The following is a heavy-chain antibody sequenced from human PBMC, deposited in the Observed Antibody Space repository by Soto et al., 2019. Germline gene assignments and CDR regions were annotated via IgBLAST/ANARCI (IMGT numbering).Heavy chain of an antibody. Sequence: QLQLPESGPGLVKPSETLSLTCTASGGSISSNSDYWGWIRQPPGKGLEWIGSIYSSGSTYYNPSLKSRVTISGDTSKNQFSLKLTSVTAADPAVYYCARRVAVAKPYFDYWGQGILVTVSS. CDR3: ARRVAVAKPYFDY. D-gene: IGHD6-19*01. CDR1: GGSISSNSDY. J-gene: IGHJ4*02. CDR2: IYSSGST. V-gene: IGHV4-39*01.